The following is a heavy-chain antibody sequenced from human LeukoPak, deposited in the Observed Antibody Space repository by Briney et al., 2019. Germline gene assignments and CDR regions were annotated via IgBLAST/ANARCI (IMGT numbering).Heavy chain of an antibody. D-gene: IGHD4-17*01. J-gene: IGHJ4*02. V-gene: IGHV3-21*01. CDR2: ISSSSSYI. Sequence: PGGSLRPSCAASGFTFSSYSMNWVRQAPGKGLEWVSSISSSSSYIYYADSVKGRFTNSRDNAKNSLYLQMNSLRAEDTAVYYCARDLDGAEVDYWGQGTLVTVSS. CDR1: GFTFSSYS. CDR3: ARDLDGAEVDY.